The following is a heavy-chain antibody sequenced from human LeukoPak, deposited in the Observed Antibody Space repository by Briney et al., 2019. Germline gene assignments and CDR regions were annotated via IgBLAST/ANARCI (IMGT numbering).Heavy chain of an antibody. Sequence: PSQTLSLTCTVSGGSISSGDYYWSWIRQPPGKGLEWIGSIYYSGNTYYNPSLKSRVNISVDTSKNQFSLKLSSVTAADTAVYYCARDAGYQLSRRDYYAMDVWGQGTTVTVSS. CDR1: GGSISSGDYY. V-gene: IGHV4-39*07. CDR2: IYYSGNT. J-gene: IGHJ6*02. CDR3: ARDAGYQLSRRDYYAMDV. D-gene: IGHD2-2*01.